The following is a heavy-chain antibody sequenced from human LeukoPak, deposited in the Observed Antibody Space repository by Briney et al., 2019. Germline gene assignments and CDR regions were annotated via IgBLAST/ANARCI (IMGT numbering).Heavy chain of an antibody. V-gene: IGHV3-30*02. CDR3: AKAAMVRGVTYYYYYMDV. CDR1: GFTFSSYG. J-gene: IGHJ6*03. CDR2: IRYDGGNK. D-gene: IGHD3-10*01. Sequence: QPGGSLRLSCAASGFTFSSYGMHWVRQAPGKGLEWVAFIRYDGGNKYYADSVKGRFTISRDNSKNTLYLQMNSLRAEDTAVYYCAKAAMVRGVTYYYYYMDVWGKGTTVTISS.